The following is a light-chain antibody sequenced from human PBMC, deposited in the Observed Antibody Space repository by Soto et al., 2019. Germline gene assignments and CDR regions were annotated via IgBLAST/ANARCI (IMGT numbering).Light chain of an antibody. Sequence: QSALIRPPSVSGSPGQSVTISCTGARSDVGSYDSVSEYEHHPATVAKSMVCNVNGRTSAMICNVTLRPSGVPDSFSGSKSGNTASLTISGLQAEDEAAYYCCSSAGRSTYVFGSGTKVTVL. CDR2: NVN. V-gene: IGLV2-11*01. CDR3: CSSAGRSTYV. CDR1: RSDVGSYDS. J-gene: IGLJ1*01.